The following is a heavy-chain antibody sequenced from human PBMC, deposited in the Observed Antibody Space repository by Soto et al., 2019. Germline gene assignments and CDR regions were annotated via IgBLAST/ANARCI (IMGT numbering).Heavy chain of an antibody. J-gene: IGHJ4*02. Sequence: ASVKVSCKASGYTFTSYDINWVRQATGQGLEWMGWMNPNSGNTGYAQKFQGRVTMTRNTSISTAYMELSSLRSEDTAVYYCARGKQAYDYIWGSYRYVLFDYWGQGTLVTVSS. D-gene: IGHD3-16*02. CDR2: MNPNSGNT. CDR1: GYTFTSYD. V-gene: IGHV1-8*01. CDR3: ARGKQAYDYIWGSYRYVLFDY.